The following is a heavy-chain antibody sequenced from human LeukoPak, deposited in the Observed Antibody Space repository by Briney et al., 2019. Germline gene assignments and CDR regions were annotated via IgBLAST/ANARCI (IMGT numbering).Heavy chain of an antibody. D-gene: IGHD6-6*01. CDR1: GFTFSSYS. CDR3: SRDLTTSSTAYFQH. Sequence: GGSLRLSCAASGFTFSSYSMNWVRQAPGKGLEWVSSISSSSRYIYYADSVKGRFTISRDNAKNSLYLQMNSLRAEDTAVYYCSRDLTTSSTAYFQHWGQGTLVTVSS. CDR2: ISSSSRYI. V-gene: IGHV3-21*01. J-gene: IGHJ1*01.